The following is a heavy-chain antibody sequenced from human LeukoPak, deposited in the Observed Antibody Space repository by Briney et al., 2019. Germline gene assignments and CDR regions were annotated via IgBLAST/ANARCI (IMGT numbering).Heavy chain of an antibody. CDR2: INPSGGST. J-gene: IGHJ4*02. CDR3: ARADYDILTGYYPFSY. Sequence: GASVKVSCKASGYTFTSYYMHWVRQAPGQGLEWMGMINPSGGSTSYAQKFQGRVTMTRDTSTSTVYMELSSLRSEDTAVYYCARADYDILTGYYPFSYWGQGTLVTVSS. V-gene: IGHV1-46*01. CDR1: GYTFTSYY. D-gene: IGHD3-9*01.